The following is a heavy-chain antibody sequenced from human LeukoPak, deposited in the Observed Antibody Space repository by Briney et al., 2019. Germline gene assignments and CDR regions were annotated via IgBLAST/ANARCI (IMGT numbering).Heavy chain of an antibody. CDR1: GYIFSNHG. Sequence: ASVKVSCKASGYIFSNHGISWVRQAPGQGLQWMGWVSAYNGNTKYAQNLQDRVTMTTDTSTSTVCMELRSLKADDTGVYYCARSSSSWGIYHYGMDVWGQGTTLTVAS. J-gene: IGHJ6*02. V-gene: IGHV1-18*01. CDR2: VSAYNGNT. CDR3: ARSSSSWGIYHYGMDV. D-gene: IGHD3-16*02.